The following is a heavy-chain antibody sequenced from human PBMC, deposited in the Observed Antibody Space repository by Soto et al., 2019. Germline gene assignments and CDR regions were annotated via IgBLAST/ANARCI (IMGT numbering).Heavy chain of an antibody. V-gene: IGHV4-39*01. CDR2: IYYSGST. J-gene: IGHJ4*02. CDR1: GGSISSSSYY. Sequence: QLQLQESGPGLVKPSETLSLTCTVSGGSISSSSYYWGWIRQPPGKGLEWIGSIYYSGSTYYNPSLKSRVTITVDTSKNQFSLKLTSVTAADTAVYYSASILDRPIPMVVAATGEFDNWGQGTLVTVCS. D-gene: IGHD2-15*01. CDR3: ASILDRPIPMVVAATGEFDN.